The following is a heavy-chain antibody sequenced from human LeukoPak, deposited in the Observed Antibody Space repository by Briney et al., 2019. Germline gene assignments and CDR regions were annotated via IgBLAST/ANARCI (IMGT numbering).Heavy chain of an antibody. D-gene: IGHD3-3*01. J-gene: IGHJ4*02. V-gene: IGHV4-34*01. CDR2: INHSGST. Sequence: SETLSLTCAVYGVSFSGYYWSWIRQPPGKGLEWIGEINHSGSTNYNPSLKSRVTISVDTSKNQFSLKLSSVTAADTAVYYCAGDRITIFGVVIGVWGQGTLVTVSS. CDR3: AGDRITIFGVVIGV. CDR1: GVSFSGYY.